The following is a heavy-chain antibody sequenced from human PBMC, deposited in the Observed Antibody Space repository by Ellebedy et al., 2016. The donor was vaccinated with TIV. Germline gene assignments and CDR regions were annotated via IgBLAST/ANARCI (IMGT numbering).Heavy chain of an antibody. CDR3: ARVGLRFGELSTWKWFDP. Sequence: ESLKISCVASGFAFSTYTMNWVRQPPGKGLEWVGSIYHSETTYYNPSLKSRVTISVDTSKNQFSLKLNSVTAADTAVYFCARVGLRFGELSTWKWFDPWGQGTLVTVSS. D-gene: IGHD3-10*01. J-gene: IGHJ5*02. CDR1: GFAFSTYT. CDR2: IYHSETT. V-gene: IGHV4-38-2*01.